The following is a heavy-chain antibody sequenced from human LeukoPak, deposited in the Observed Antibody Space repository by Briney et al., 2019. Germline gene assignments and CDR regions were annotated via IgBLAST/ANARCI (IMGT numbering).Heavy chain of an antibody. CDR1: GFPFGNYA. CDR2: LGANGHNT. J-gene: IGHJ4*02. D-gene: IGHD2-2*01. Sequence: GGSLRLSCVASGFPFGNYAMSWVRQAPGKGLEWVSSLGANGHNTYYADSVKGRFTISRDNSVSPLYLQMSSLRAEDTAVYYCAKQDIVVVPATLFFKTEFDFWGQGTLVTVSS. V-gene: IGHV3-23*01. CDR3: AKQDIVVVPATLFFKTEFDF.